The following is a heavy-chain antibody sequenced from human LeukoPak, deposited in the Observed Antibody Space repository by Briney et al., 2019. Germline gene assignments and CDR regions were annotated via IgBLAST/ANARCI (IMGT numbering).Heavy chain of an antibody. J-gene: IGHJ5*02. V-gene: IGHV4-39*01. CDR2: IYSSGST. CDR3: ARHYGP. D-gene: IGHD4-17*01. CDR1: GGSISSSYYY. Sequence: SETLSLTCTVSGGSISSSYYYWGWIRQPPGKGLEWIGSIYSSGSTYYNPSLKSRVTISVDTSKNQFSLKLTSVTAAHPAVYYCARHYGPWGQGTLVTVSS.